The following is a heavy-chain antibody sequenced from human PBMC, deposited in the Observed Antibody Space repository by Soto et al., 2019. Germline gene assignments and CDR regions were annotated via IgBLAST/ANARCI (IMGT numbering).Heavy chain of an antibody. CDR1: GGSISSSNW. J-gene: IGHJ4*02. CDR3: ARVRYSYGYHFDY. CDR2: IYHSGSA. D-gene: IGHD5-18*01. Sequence: SETLSLTCAASGGSISSSNWWSWVRQPPGKGLEWIGEIYHSGSANYNPSLKSRVTISVDKSKNQFSLKLSSVTAADTAVYYCARVRYSYGYHFDYWGQGTLVTVSS. V-gene: IGHV4-4*02.